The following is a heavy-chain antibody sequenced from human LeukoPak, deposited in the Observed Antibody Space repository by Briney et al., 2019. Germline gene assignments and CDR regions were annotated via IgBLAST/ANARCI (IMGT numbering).Heavy chain of an antibody. Sequence: ASVKVSCKASGYTFTSYYMHWVRQAPGQGLEWMGIINPGGGSTSYAQKFQGRVTMTRDTSTSTVYMELSSLRSEDTAVYYCARVADPDGLDHYFDYWGQGTLVTVSS. J-gene: IGHJ4*02. CDR1: GYTFTSYY. CDR2: INPGGGST. D-gene: IGHD3/OR15-3a*01. V-gene: IGHV1-46*01. CDR3: ARVADPDGLDHYFDY.